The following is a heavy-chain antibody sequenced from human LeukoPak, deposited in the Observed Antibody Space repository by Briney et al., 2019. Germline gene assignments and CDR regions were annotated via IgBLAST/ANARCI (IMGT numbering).Heavy chain of an antibody. D-gene: IGHD6-13*01. CDR3: ARGGSSNTFDY. J-gene: IGHJ4*02. Sequence: SETLSLTCTVSGGSISSYYWSWLRQPPGKGLEWIGYIYYSGSTNYNPSLKSRVTISVDTSKNQFSLKLSSVTAADTAVYYCARGGSSNTFDYWGQGTLVTVSS. CDR1: GGSISSYY. V-gene: IGHV4-59*01. CDR2: IYYSGST.